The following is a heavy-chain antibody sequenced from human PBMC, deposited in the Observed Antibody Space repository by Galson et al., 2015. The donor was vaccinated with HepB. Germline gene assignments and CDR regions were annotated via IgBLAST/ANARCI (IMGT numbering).Heavy chain of an antibody. J-gene: IGHJ4*02. CDR3: YLDSSGYIH. Sequence: SLRLSCAASGFTFGDYAMSWVRQAPGKGLEWVGFIRSKAYGGTTEYAAFVKCRFTISRDDSKSIAYLQINSLKAEDTAVYYCYLDSSGYIHWGQGTLVTVSS. V-gene: IGHV3-49*04. D-gene: IGHD3-22*01. CDR1: GFTFGDYA. CDR2: IRSKAYGGTT.